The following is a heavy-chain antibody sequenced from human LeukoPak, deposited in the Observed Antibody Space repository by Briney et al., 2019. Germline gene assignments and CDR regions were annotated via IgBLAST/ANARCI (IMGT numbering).Heavy chain of an antibody. CDR3: ARDTWYSGSYCLDY. D-gene: IGHD1-26*01. CDR2: IDYSGST. J-gene: IGHJ4*02. Sequence: PSETLSLACSVSGGSVSSGRSYWSWIRQPPGKGLEWIGYIDYSGSTNYNPSLRSRVTISVDKSKNQFSLKLSSVTAADTAVYYCARDTWYSGSYCLDYWGQGTLVTVSS. V-gene: IGHV4-61*01. CDR1: GGSVSSGRSY.